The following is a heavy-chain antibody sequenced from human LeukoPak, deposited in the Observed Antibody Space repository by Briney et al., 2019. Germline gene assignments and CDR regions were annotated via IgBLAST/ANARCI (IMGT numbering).Heavy chain of an antibody. V-gene: IGHV4-34*01. J-gene: IGHJ4*02. CDR1: GGSFSGYY. CDR3: ARLGGNPVGV. CDR2: IYHSGST. Sequence: SETLSLTCAVYGGSFSGYYWSWIRQPPGKGLEWIGEIYHSGSTNYNPSLKSRVTISVDKSKNQFSLKLSSVTAADTAVYYCARLGGNPVGVWGQGTLVTVSS. D-gene: IGHD4-23*01.